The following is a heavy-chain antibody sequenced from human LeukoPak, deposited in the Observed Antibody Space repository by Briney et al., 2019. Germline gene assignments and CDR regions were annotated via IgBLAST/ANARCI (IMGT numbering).Heavy chain of an antibody. CDR3: AKDHLATNTLYYYDSSGYYPNWFDP. Sequence: PGGSLRLSCAASGFTFSSYAMSWVRQAPGKGLEWVSAISGSGGSTYYADSVKGRFTISRDNSKNALYLQMNSLRAEDTAVYYCAKDHLATNTLYYYDSSGYYPNWFDPWGQGTLVTVSS. D-gene: IGHD3-22*01. J-gene: IGHJ5*02. V-gene: IGHV3-23*01. CDR2: ISGSGGST. CDR1: GFTFSSYA.